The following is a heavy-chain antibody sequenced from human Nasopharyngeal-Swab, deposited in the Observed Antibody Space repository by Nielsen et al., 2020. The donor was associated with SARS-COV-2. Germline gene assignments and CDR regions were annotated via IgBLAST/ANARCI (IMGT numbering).Heavy chain of an antibody. D-gene: IGHD6-25*01. CDR2: ISYEGSNE. CDR1: GFAFSDYG. J-gene: IGHJ6*02. V-gene: IGHV3-30*03. Sequence: GESLKISCAASGFAFSDYGMHWVRQTPGKGLEWVAVISYEGSNEYYGDSAKGRFTISRDNSKNTLFLQMSSLRAEDTAIYYCARGGLASTYYYSAMDVWGQGTTVTVSS. CDR3: ARGGLASTYYYSAMDV.